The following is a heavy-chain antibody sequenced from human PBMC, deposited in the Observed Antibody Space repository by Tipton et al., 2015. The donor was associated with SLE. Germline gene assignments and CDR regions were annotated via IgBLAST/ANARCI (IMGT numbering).Heavy chain of an antibody. CDR2: IFYDGST. J-gene: IGHJ4*02. V-gene: IGHV4-39*07. CDR3: AREGVEIVAN. CDR1: GLSIHNFSSY. Sequence: TLSLTCTVSGLSIHNFSSYWGWIRQPPGKGLEWIASIFYDGSTHYNPSLKSRLTISLDTSKNQFSLQLTSVTAADTAFYFCAREGVEIVANWGKGTLVSVSS. D-gene: IGHD5-24*01.